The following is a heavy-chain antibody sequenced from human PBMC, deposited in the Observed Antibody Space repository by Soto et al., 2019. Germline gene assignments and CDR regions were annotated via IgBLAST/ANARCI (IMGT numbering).Heavy chain of an antibody. CDR2: IYYSGST. V-gene: IGHV4-31*03. Sequence: QVQLQESGPGLVKPSQTLSLTCTVSGGSISSGGYYWSWIRQHPGKGLEWIGYIYYSGSTYYNPSLKSRVTISVDTSKNQFALKLSSLTAADTAVYYWARESPPRSGYSYGTPHYYGMDVWGQGTTVTVSS. J-gene: IGHJ6*02. CDR1: GGSISSGGYY. CDR3: ARESPPRSGYSYGTPHYYGMDV. D-gene: IGHD5-18*01.